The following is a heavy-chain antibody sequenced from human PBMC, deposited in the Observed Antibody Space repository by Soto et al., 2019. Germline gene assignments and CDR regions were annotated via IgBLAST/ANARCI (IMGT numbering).Heavy chain of an antibody. V-gene: IGHV5-10-1*01. J-gene: IGHJ6*02. CDR3: ARRGGRVGKKDFSSGMDV. CDR2: IDPSDSYT. CDR1: GDSCTSYW. Sequence: VESLKISCKGSGDSCTSYWGSRVRQMPGKGLEWMGRIDPSDSYTNYSPSFQGHVTISADKSISTAYLQWSSLKASDTAMYYCARRGGRVGKKDFSSGMDVWGQGTTVTVSS. D-gene: IGHD1-26*01.